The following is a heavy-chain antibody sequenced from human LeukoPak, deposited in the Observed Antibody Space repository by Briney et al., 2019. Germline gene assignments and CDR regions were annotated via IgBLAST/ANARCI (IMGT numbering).Heavy chain of an antibody. CDR1: GFTFSSYA. D-gene: IGHD6-6*01. V-gene: IGHV3-23*01. CDR2: VSHGDGST. Sequence: GGSLRLSCAASGFTFSSYAMNCVRQVPGKGLEWVSAVSHGDGSTFYADSVKGRFIISRDNSKNTLYLQMNSLSAEDTAIYYCATKSLATRAMDFWGQGTLVTVSS. CDR3: ATKSLATRAMDF. J-gene: IGHJ4*02.